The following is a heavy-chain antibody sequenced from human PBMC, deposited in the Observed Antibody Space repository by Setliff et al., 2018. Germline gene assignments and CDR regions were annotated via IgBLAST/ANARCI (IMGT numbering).Heavy chain of an antibody. Sequence: HPGGSLRLSCAASGFTFSSYSMNWVRQAPGKGLEWVSYISSSSSTIYYADSVKGRFTISRDNAENSLYLQMNSLRAEDTAVYYCAREWGSNGWAFDIWGQGTMVTVSS. D-gene: IGHD3-16*01. V-gene: IGHV3-48*01. CDR2: ISSSSSTI. CDR3: AREWGSNGWAFDI. J-gene: IGHJ3*02. CDR1: GFTFSSYS.